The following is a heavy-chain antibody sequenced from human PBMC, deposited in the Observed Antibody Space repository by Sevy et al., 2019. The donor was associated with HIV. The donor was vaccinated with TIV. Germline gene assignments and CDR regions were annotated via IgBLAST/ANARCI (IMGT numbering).Heavy chain of an antibody. J-gene: IGHJ6*02. CDR3: ARDSFSGSSYLYGMDV. Sequence: GGSLRLSCAASGFTFSDYGLHWVRQSPGKGLEWPAVISYDGSNDFYADSVKGRFTISRDNSKNTLYLQMSSLIPEDTAVFYCARDSFSGSSYLYGMDVWGQGTTVTVSS. V-gene: IGHV3-30-3*01. CDR2: ISYDGSND. CDR1: GFTFSDYG. D-gene: IGHD3-10*01.